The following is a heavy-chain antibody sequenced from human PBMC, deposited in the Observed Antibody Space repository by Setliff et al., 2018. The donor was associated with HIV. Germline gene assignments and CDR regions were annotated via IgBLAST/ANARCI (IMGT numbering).Heavy chain of an antibody. V-gene: IGHV1-46*01. J-gene: IGHJ5*02. CDR3: ARAYDRYCSSTSCYEWFDP. CDR1: GYTLTSYY. CDR2: INPSGGST. Sequence: ASVKVSCKASGYTLTSYYMHWVRQAPGQGLEWMGIINPSGGSTSYAQKFQGRVTMTRDTSTSTVYMELSSLRSEDTAVYYCARAYDRYCSSTSCYEWFDPWGQGTLVTVPQ. D-gene: IGHD2-2*01.